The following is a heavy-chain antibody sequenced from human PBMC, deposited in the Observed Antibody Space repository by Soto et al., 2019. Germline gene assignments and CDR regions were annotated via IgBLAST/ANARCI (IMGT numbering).Heavy chain of an antibody. CDR1: GYTFTGYY. Sequence: QVQLVQSGAEVKKPGASVKVSCKASGYTFTGYYMHWVRQAPGQGLDWMGWINPNSGGTNNAQQFQGWVTMTSDTSISKAYMTLSMLRSDVTAVYYCARCLSGIFGVVPFGYWGQGTLVTVSS. J-gene: IGHJ4*02. CDR3: ARCLSGIFGVVPFGY. V-gene: IGHV1-2*04. D-gene: IGHD3-3*01. CDR2: INPNSGGT.